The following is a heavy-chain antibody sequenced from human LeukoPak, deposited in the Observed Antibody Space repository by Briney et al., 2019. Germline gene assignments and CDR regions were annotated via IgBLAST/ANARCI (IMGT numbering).Heavy chain of an antibody. CDR3: AKERGISYTYEFDY. CDR2: ISGSGSNT. V-gene: IGHV3-23*01. J-gene: IGHJ4*02. CDR1: GFTFANYA. Sequence: GGSLRLSCAASGFTFANYAMTWVRQAPGKGLDWVSLISGSGSNTYYTDSVQGRFTISRDNSRNTLYLQMSSLRAEDTAIYYCAKERGISYTYEFDYWGQGALVTVSS. D-gene: IGHD3-16*01.